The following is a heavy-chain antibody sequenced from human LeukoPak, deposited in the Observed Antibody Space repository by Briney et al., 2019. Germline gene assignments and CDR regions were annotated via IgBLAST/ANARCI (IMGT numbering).Heavy chain of an antibody. CDR1: GGTFSSYA. CDR2: NIPIFGTA. CDR3: ARGKLWDIVVVPAANFWFDP. J-gene: IGHJ5*02. V-gene: IGHV1-69*05. D-gene: IGHD2-2*01. Sequence: AASVKVSCKASGGTFSSYAISWVRQAPGQGLEWMGGNIPIFGTANYAQKFQGRVTITTDESTSTAYMELSSLRSEDTAVYYCARGKLWDIVVVPAANFWFDPWGQGTLVTVSS.